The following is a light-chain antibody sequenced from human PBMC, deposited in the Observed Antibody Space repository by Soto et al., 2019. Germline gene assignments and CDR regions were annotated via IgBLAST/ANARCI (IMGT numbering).Light chain of an antibody. CDR1: HSVSSSH. J-gene: IGKJ5*01. V-gene: IGKV3-20*01. CDR2: ATS. Sequence: EIVLTQSPGTLSLSPGERATLSCRASHSVSSSHLAWYQQTPGQAPSLLIYATSSRATGSPDRFSGGGSGTDFTLTISRRKPEEFAVYYCQQYGSSLPVTFGQGTRLEIK. CDR3: QQYGSSLPVT.